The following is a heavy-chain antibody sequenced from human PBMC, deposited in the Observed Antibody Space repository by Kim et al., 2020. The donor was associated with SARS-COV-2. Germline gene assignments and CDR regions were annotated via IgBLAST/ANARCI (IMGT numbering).Heavy chain of an antibody. D-gene: IGHD3-3*01. Sequence: ASVKVSCKASGYTFTSYAMNWVRQAPGQGLEWMGWINTNTGNPTYAQGFTGRFVFSLDTSVSTAYLQISSLKAEDTAVYYCARDGASPLWSGYYSDYWGQGTLVTVSS. CDR1: GYTFTSYA. CDR3: ARDGASPLWSGYYSDY. V-gene: IGHV7-4-1*02. CDR2: INTNTGNP. J-gene: IGHJ4*02.